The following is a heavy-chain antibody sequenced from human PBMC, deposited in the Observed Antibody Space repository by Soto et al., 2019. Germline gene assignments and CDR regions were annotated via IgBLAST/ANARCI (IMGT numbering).Heavy chain of an antibody. CDR3: ARGTPYGSGSYSDY. D-gene: IGHD3-10*01. J-gene: IGHJ4*02. Sequence: QVQLVQSGAEVKKPGSSAKVSCKASGGTFSSYAISWVRQAPGQGLEWMGGIIPIFGTANYAQKFQGRVTITADESTSTAYMELSSLRSEDTAVYYCARGTPYGSGSYSDYWGQGTLVTVSS. CDR2: IIPIFGTA. CDR1: GGTFSSYA. V-gene: IGHV1-69*01.